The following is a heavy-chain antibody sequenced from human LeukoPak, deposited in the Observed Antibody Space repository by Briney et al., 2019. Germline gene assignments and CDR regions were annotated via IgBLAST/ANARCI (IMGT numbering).Heavy chain of an antibody. CDR1: GGSITSHY. D-gene: IGHD6-19*01. V-gene: IGHV4-59*08. CDR3: ARYEAVAGVFDF. J-gene: IGHJ4*02. CDR2: VYYSGTT. Sequence: SETLSLTCTVSGGSITSHYWSWIRQPPGKGLEWIGYVYYSGTTNYNPSLKSRVTISVDTSKNQFSLKLSSVTAADTAVYYCARYEAVAGVFDFWGQGTLVTVSS.